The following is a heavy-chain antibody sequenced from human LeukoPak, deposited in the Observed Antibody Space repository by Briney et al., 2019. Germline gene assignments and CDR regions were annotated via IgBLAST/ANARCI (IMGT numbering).Heavy chain of an antibody. CDR1: GDSVSRNSAA. Sequence: SQTLSLTCDISGDSVSRNSAAWNWIRQSPSRGLEWLGWTYYRSKWSNDYAVSVKSRTTINPDTSKNRFCLQLSSVIPEDTAVYFCARLHGTRSSCYVDVWGQGTTVTVSS. D-gene: IGHD2-2*01. J-gene: IGHJ6*02. CDR2: TYYRSKWSN. V-gene: IGHV6-1*01. CDR3: ARLHGTRSSCYVDV.